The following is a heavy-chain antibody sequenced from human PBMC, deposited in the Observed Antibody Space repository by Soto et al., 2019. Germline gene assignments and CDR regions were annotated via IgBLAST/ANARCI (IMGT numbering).Heavy chain of an antibody. Sequence: QLQLQESGAGLVKASETLSLTCTVSGGSISTISYYWGWIRQPPGKGLEWIGSIYYSGSIYYNRSIMSRVTISVDTSKNQFSLKLSSVTAADTAVYYCASLARIAATGAPDYWGQGTLVTVSS. D-gene: IGHD6-13*01. CDR2: IYYSGSI. CDR1: GGSISTISYY. J-gene: IGHJ4*02. CDR3: ASLARIAATGAPDY. V-gene: IGHV4-39*01.